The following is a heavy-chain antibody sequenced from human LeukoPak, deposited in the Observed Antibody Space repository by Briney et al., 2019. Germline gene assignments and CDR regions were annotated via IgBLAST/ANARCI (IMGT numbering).Heavy chain of an antibody. Sequence: SETLSLTCTVSGGSIRSYYWSWIRQPPGKGLEWIGYIYYSGSTNYNPSLKSRVTISVDTSKNQFSLKLSSVTAADTAVYYCARGRCSSTSCYSDYWGQGTLVTVSS. CDR2: IYYSGST. D-gene: IGHD2-2*01. CDR3: ARGRCSSTSCYSDY. J-gene: IGHJ4*02. CDR1: GGSIRSYY. V-gene: IGHV4-59*01.